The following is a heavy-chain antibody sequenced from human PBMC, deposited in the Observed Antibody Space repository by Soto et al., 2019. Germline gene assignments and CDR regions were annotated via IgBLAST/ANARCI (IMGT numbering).Heavy chain of an antibody. CDR2: IDWDDDK. V-gene: IGHV2-70*01. J-gene: IGHJ6*02. Sequence: GPTLVNPTQTLTLTCTFSGFSLSTSVMCVSWIRQPPGKALDWLALIDWDDDKYYSTSLKTRLTISKDTSKNQVVLTMTNMDPVDTATYYCARIVGDCSGGSCYSHYYYYGMDVWGQGTTVTVSS. CDR1: GFSLSTSVMC. D-gene: IGHD2-15*01. CDR3: ARIVGDCSGGSCYSHYYYYGMDV.